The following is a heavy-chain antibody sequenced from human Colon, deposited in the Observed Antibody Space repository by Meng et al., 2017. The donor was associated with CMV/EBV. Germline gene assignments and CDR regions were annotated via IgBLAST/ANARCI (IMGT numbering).Heavy chain of an antibody. CDR3: ARGSGGYCGRSSCYEFYFDR. D-gene: IGHD2-15*01. CDR1: GFRFSNYV. V-gene: IGHV3-48*03. J-gene: IGHJ4*02. Sequence: GSLRLSCAGSGFRFSNYVMAWVRQAPGKGLEGVAYISSSGYTINYVDSVKGRLTISRDNAKDSLYLQMSGVTGEDTAVYYCARGSGGYCGRSSCYEFYFDRWGQGTVVTVSS. CDR2: ISSSGYTI.